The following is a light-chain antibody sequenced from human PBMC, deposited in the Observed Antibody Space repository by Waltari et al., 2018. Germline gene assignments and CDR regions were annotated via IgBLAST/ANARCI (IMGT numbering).Light chain of an antibody. CDR1: QSVLHTSNNMNY. Sequence: DIVMNQSPDSLAVSLGERATINCKSSQSVLHTSNNMNYLAWYQQRPGQPPKLLIYWASTRESGVPDRFSGSGSGTDFTLTISSLQAEDVALYYCQQYYSTPFTFGPGTKVEIK. V-gene: IGKV4-1*01. CDR2: WAS. J-gene: IGKJ3*01. CDR3: QQYYSTPFT.